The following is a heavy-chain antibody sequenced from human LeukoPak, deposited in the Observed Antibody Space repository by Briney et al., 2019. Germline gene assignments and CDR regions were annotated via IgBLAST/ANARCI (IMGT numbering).Heavy chain of an antibody. CDR3: AKDSNYAPHDMDV. V-gene: IGHV3-33*06. D-gene: IGHD4-11*01. J-gene: IGHJ6*03. CDR1: GFTFSSYG. Sequence: GRSLRLSCAASGFTFSSYGMHWVRQAPGKGLEWVAVIWYDGSNKYYADSVKGRFTISRDNSKNTLYLQMNSLRAEDTAVYYCAKDSNYAPHDMDVWGKGTTVTVSS. CDR2: IWYDGSNK.